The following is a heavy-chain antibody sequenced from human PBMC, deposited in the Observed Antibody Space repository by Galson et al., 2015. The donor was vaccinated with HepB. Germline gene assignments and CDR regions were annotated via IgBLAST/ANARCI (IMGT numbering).Heavy chain of an antibody. CDR3: ARDFLHRG. J-gene: IGHJ1*01. V-gene: IGHV3-74*01. CDR2: INTDASST. Sequence: SLRLSCAASGFTFSSYWMHWVRQAPGKGLVWVSRINTDASSTNYADSVKGRFTISRDNAKNMVYLQMNRLRAEDTAVYYCARDFLHRGWGQGTLVTVSS. CDR1: GFTFSSYW. D-gene: IGHD3-10*01.